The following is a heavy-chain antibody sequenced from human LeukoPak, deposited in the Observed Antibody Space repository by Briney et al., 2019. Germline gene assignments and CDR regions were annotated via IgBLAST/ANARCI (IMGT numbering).Heavy chain of an antibody. V-gene: IGHV3-9*01. CDR1: GFTFDDYA. J-gene: IGHJ4*02. D-gene: IGHD3-10*01. CDR3: AKDTSRGESTYYFDY. CDR2: ISWNSGSI. Sequence: GGSLRLSCAASGFTFDDYAMHWVRQAPGKGLEWVSGISWNSGSIGYADSVKGRFTISRDNAKNSLYLQMNSLRAEDTALYYCAKDTSRGESTYYFDYWGQGTLVTVSS.